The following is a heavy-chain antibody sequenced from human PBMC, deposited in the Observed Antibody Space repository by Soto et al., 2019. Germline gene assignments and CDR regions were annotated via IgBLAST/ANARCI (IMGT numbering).Heavy chain of an antibody. Sequence: GGSLRLSCAASGFTFTNYWMHWVRQAPGKGLVWISRINNDGSDTNYADSVNGRFTISRDNVRNTVHLQMNSLRAEDTAVYYCVRDLPTVLELFDFWGQGTVVT. CDR2: INNDGSDT. CDR1: GFTFTNYW. J-gene: IGHJ4*02. V-gene: IGHV3-74*01. CDR3: VRDLPTVLELFDF. D-gene: IGHD1-7*01.